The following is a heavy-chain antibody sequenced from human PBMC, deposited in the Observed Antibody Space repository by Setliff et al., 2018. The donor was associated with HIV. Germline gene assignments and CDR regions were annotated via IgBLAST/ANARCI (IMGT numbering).Heavy chain of an antibody. J-gene: IGHJ5*02. V-gene: IGHV3-23*01. Sequence: GGSLRLSCAASGFTFSSYAMSWVRQAPGKGLEWVSVISGSGGTTYYADSVKGRFTISRDNSKNTVFLQMNSLRGEDTAVYYCAALKGYSYGRGCFDPWGQGTPVTVSS. D-gene: IGHD5-18*01. CDR3: AALKGYSYGRGCFDP. CDR2: ISGSGGTT. CDR1: GFTFSSYA.